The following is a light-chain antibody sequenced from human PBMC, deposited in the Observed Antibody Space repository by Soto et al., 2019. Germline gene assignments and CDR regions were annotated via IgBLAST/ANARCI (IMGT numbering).Light chain of an antibody. CDR2: DVS. Sequence: QSALTQPASVSGSPGQSITISCTGTSSDVGGYNYVSWYQQHPGKAPKLMIYDVSNRPSGVSNRFSGSKSGNTASLTISGLQAEDEADYCCSSYTSSSPLGWVFGGGSKVTVL. CDR1: SSDVGGYNY. CDR3: SSYTSSSPLGWV. J-gene: IGLJ3*02. V-gene: IGLV2-14*01.